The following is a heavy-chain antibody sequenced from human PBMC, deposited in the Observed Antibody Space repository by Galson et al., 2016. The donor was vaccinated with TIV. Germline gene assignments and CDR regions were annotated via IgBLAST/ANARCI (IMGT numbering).Heavy chain of an antibody. CDR2: IKPNSGET. V-gene: IGHV1-8*01. D-gene: IGHD2-2*01. J-gene: IGHJ5*02. CDR1: GYTFNNYE. CDR3: ARVRDIRVGPGGMTGVFNGGWFDP. Sequence: SVKVSCKASGYTFNNYEINWVRQASGQGLEWMGWIKPNSGETGFAKRFQDRVTMTTDTSISTAYRELRSLTSEDTAVDSCARVRDIRVGPGGMTGVFNGGWFDPWGQGTLVPVSS.